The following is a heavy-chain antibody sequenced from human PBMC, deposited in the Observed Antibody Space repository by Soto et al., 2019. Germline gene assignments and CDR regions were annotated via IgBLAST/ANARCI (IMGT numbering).Heavy chain of an antibody. V-gene: IGHV5-10-1*01. Sequence: GESPQISCKGSGYSFTSYCISWVRQMPGKGLEWMGRIDASDSYTNYTPSFQGHVTISADKSISTAYLQWNSLKASDTAMYYCARHPVVVVSVSGDYDYSMDFWCQGTKGTVSS. CDR1: GYSFTSYC. CDR3: ARHPVVVVSVSGDYDYSMDF. D-gene: IGHD2-15*01. J-gene: IGHJ6*02. CDR2: IDASDSYT.